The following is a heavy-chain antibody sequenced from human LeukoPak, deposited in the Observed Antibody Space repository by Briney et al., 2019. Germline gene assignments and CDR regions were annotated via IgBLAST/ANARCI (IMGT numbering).Heavy chain of an antibody. CDR3: ATGYGGCSSTSCFLLFDY. D-gene: IGHD2-2*01. CDR1: GYTLTELS. Sequence: ASVKVSCKVSGYTLTELSMHWVRQAPGKGLEWMGGFDPEDGETIYAQKFHGRVTMTEDTYTDTDYMELSSMRSEDTAVYYCATGYGGCSSTSCFLLFDYWGQGTLVTVSS. J-gene: IGHJ4*02. V-gene: IGHV1-24*01. CDR2: FDPEDGET.